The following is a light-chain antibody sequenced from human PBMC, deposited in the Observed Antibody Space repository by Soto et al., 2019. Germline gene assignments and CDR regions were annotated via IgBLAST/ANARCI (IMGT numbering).Light chain of an antibody. CDR3: PQYGSSPGT. CDR1: QSVSSSY. CDR2: GAS. V-gene: IGKV3-20*01. Sequence: VSTQSPGPLSLSPGERATLSCRASQSVSSSYLAWYQQKPGQAPKLLIFGASIRATDIPDRFSGSGSGTDFTLTISRLEPEDFAVYYCPQYGSSPGTFGQGAKVDI. J-gene: IGKJ1*01.